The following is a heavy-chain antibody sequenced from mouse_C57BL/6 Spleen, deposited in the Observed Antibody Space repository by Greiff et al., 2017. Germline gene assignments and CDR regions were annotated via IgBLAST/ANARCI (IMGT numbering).Heavy chain of an antibody. CDR2: IDPSDSET. J-gene: IGHJ3*01. V-gene: IGHV1-52*01. CDR1: GYTFTSYW. CDR3: ARWGDSSPEFAY. D-gene: IGHD1-1*01. Sequence: QVQLQQPGAELVRPGSSVKLSCKASGYTFTSYWMHWVKQRPIQGLEWIGNIDPSDSETHYNQKFKDKAKLTVDKSSSTAYIQLSSLTSEDSAVYYCARWGDSSPEFAYWGQGTLVTVSA.